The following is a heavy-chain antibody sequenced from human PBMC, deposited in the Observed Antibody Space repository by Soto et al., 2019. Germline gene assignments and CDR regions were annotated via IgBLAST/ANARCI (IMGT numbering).Heavy chain of an antibody. CDR3: ARLNNIVVVPAANMAIGY. CDR1: GYSFTSYW. CDR2: IYPGDSDT. J-gene: IGHJ4*02. V-gene: IGHV5-51*01. D-gene: IGHD2-2*01. Sequence: GASLKISCKGSGYSFTSYWIGWVRQMPGKGLEWMGIIYPGDSDTRYSPSFQGQVTISADKSISTAYLQWSSLKASDTAMYYCARLNNIVVVPAANMAIGYWGQGTLVTVSS.